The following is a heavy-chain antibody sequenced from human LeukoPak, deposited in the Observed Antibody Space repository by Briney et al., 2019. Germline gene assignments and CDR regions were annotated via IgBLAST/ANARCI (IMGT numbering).Heavy chain of an antibody. J-gene: IGHJ4*02. CDR1: GFTFSDYW. Sequence: PGGSLRLSCAASGFTFSDYWMSWVRHVPGKGLEWVANIKQDGSEKYYVDSVKGRFTISRDNAKNSLYLQVNSLRAEDTAVYYCARDRIVVPAAIYFDYWGQGTLVTVSS. V-gene: IGHV3-7*01. CDR2: IKQDGSEK. D-gene: IGHD2-2*02. CDR3: ARDRIVVPAAIYFDY.